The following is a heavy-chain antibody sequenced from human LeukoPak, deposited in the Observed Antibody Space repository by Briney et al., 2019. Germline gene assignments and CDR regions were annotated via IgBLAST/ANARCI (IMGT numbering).Heavy chain of an antibody. J-gene: IGHJ4*02. D-gene: IGHD3-22*01. CDR2: IRSSGSTI. CDR3: ARDSVRFHYDSSGYGDFDY. Sequence: GGSLRLSCAASGFTFSDYYMSWIRQAPGKGLEWVSYIRSSGSTIYYADSVKGRFTISRDNAKNSLYLQMNSLRAEDTAVYYCARDSVRFHYDSSGYGDFDYWGQGTLVTVSS. V-gene: IGHV3-11*04. CDR1: GFTFSDYY.